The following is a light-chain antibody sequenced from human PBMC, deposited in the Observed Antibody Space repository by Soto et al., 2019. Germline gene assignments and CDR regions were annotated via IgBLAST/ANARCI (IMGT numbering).Light chain of an antibody. Sequence: EIVLTQSPATLSLSPGESATLSCRASQSVSSYLAWYQQKPGQAPTLLIYDASNRATVIPSRFSGSGSGTDFPLSISSLEPEDFAVYYCQQRTIWPLTFGGGTKVEIK. CDR3: QQRTIWPLT. V-gene: IGKV3-11*01. J-gene: IGKJ4*01. CDR1: QSVSSY. CDR2: DAS.